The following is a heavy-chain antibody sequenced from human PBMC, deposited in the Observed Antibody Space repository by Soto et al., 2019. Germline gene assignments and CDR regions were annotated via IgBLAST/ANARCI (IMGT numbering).Heavy chain of an antibody. CDR2: IIPIFGTA. D-gene: IGHD4-17*01. J-gene: IGHJ6*02. V-gene: IGHV1-69*01. CDR3: AQTTSLIGRTYYYYCMDV. Sequence: QVQLVQSGAEVKKPGSSVKVSCKASGGTFSSYAISWVRQAPGQGLEWMVGIIPIFGTANYAQKFQGRVTITADESTSTAYMELSSLRSEDTAVYYCAQTTSLIGRTYYYYCMDVWGQGTTVTVSS. CDR1: GGTFSSYA.